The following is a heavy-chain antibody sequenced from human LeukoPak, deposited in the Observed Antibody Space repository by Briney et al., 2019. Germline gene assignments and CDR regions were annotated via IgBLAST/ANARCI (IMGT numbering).Heavy chain of an antibody. Sequence: PSETLCLACAVYGVSFSGYYWSWIRQPPGRGLEWIGEINHSGSTNYNPSLKSRVTISVDTSKNQFSLKLSSVTAADTAVYYCAREKEAAAGTGFEQDWGQGTLVTVSS. D-gene: IGHD6-13*01. CDR2: INHSGST. CDR3: AREKEAAAGTGFEQD. J-gene: IGHJ4*02. V-gene: IGHV4-34*01. CDR1: GVSFSGYY.